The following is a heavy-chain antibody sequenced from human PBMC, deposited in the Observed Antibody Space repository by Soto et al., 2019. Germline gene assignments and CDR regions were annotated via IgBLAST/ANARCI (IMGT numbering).Heavy chain of an antibody. CDR1: GFTFSSYA. D-gene: IGHD6-6*01. Sequence: EVQLLESGGGLVQPGGSLRLSCAASGFTFSSYAMSWVRQAPGKGLEWVSAISGSGGSTYYADSVKGRFTISRDNSKNTLYLQMNSLRAEDTAVYYCAKDRQQLVADYYYYYYMDVWGKGTTVTVSS. CDR3: AKDRQQLVADYYYYYYMDV. V-gene: IGHV3-23*01. CDR2: ISGSGGST. J-gene: IGHJ6*03.